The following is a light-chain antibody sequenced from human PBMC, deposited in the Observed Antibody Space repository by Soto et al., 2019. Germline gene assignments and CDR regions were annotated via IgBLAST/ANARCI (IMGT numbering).Light chain of an antibody. J-gene: IGKJ1*01. CDR1: QSMSGW. V-gene: IGKV1-5*01. Sequence: DIQMTQSPSTLSASVGYRVTITCRAGQSMSGWLAWYQQKPGKAPKLLIYDASTLKTGVPSRFSGSGSGTEFTLTISSLQPDDFATYYCQQYNSYSRTFGQGTKVDIK. CDR3: QQYNSYSRT. CDR2: DAS.